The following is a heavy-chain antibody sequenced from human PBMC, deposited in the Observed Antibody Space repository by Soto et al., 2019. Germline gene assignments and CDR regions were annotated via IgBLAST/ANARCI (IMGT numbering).Heavy chain of an antibody. V-gene: IGHV1-3*01. D-gene: IGHD2-2*01. J-gene: IGHJ4*02. CDR3: ARSVAIPVAPDY. Sequence: QVQLVQSGAEVKKPGASVKVSCKASGYTFTRYAMHWVHQAPGQRLEWMGWINPGNGNTKYSQRFQGRVTITRDTSASTAYMELSSLRSEDTAVYYCARSVAIPVAPDYLGQGTLVTVSS. CDR1: GYTFTRYA. CDR2: INPGNGNT.